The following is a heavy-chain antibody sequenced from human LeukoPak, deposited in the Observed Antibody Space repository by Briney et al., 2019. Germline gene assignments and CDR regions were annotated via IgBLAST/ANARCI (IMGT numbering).Heavy chain of an antibody. D-gene: IGHD3-10*02. CDR2: ISSSGSTI. J-gene: IGHJ6*04. Sequence: GGSLRLSCAASGFTFSSYEMNWVRQAPGKGLEWVSYISSSGSTIYSADSVKGRFTISRDNAKNSLYLQMNSLRAEDTAVYYCAELGITMIGGVWGKGTTVTISS. V-gene: IGHV3-48*03. CDR1: GFTFSSYE. CDR3: AELGITMIGGV.